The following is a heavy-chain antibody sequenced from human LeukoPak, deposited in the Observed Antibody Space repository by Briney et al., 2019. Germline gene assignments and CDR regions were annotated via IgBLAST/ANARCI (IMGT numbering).Heavy chain of an antibody. CDR1: GFTFSNYG. D-gene: IGHD1-26*01. CDR2: IRFDDTSK. CDR3: AKDLKVGATYYYYMDV. Sequence: GGSLRLSCAASGFTFSNYGMHWVRQAPGKGLEWVAFIRFDDTSKFYADSVKGRFTIFRDNSKNMLSLQMNSLRVKDTAVYYCAKDLKVGATYYYYMDVWGKGTTVSVSS. J-gene: IGHJ6*03. V-gene: IGHV3-30*02.